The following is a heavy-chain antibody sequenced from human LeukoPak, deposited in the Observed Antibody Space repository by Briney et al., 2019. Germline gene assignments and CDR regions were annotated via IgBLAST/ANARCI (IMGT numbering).Heavy chain of an antibody. CDR3: ARDLDYYGSGRPAGWF. J-gene: IGHJ4*02. CDR1: GFTFSNYW. V-gene: IGHV3-66*01. D-gene: IGHD3-10*01. Sequence: GGSLRLSCAASGFTFSNYWMHWVRQAPGKGLVWVSVIYSGGSTYYADSVKGRFTISRDNSKNTLYLQMNSLRAEDTAVYYCARDLDYYGSGRPAGWFWGQGTLVTVSS. CDR2: IYSGGST.